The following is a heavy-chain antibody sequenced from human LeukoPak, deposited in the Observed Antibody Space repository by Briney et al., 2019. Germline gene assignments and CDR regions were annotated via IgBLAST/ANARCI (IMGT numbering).Heavy chain of an antibody. D-gene: IGHD2-2*02. CDR1: GGSISSHY. CDR2: IYYSGST. J-gene: IGHJ5*02. Sequence: KASETLSLTCTVSGGSISSHYWSWIRQPPGKGLEWIGYIYYSGSTNYNPSLKSRITISVDTSKNQFSLELSSVTAADTAVYYCARVECSSTSCYTGNWFDPWGQGTLVTVSS. CDR3: ARVECSSTSCYTGNWFDP. V-gene: IGHV4-59*11.